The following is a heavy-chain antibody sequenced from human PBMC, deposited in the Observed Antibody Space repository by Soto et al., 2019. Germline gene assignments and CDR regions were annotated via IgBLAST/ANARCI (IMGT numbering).Heavy chain of an antibody. V-gene: IGHV3-30*18. CDR2: ISYDGSNK. CDR1: GFTFSRYG. CDR3: AKEFFLQQLEPYYFDY. Sequence: PGGSLRLSCAASGFTFSRYGMHWVRQAPGKGLEWVAVISYDGSNKYYADSVKGRFTISRDNTKNTLFLQMNSLRVEDTAVYYCAKEFFLQQLEPYYFDYWGQGTLVTVS. D-gene: IGHD6-13*01. J-gene: IGHJ4*02.